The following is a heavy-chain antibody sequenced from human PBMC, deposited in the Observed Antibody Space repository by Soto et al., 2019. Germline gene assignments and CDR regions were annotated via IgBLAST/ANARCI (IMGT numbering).Heavy chain of an antibody. Sequence: GASVKVSCKAPGDTFTSYYLNWVRQAPGQGLEWMGVINPHGGSTKYAQKFQGRFTISRDNSKSTVYLELNNLSAEDTAVYHCAKNQGVELVPLATVDWFDPWGQGSVVTVSS. CDR3: AKNQGVELVPLATVDWFDP. J-gene: IGHJ5*02. V-gene: IGHV1-46*01. CDR1: GDTFTSYY. CDR2: INPHGGST. D-gene: IGHD1-26*01.